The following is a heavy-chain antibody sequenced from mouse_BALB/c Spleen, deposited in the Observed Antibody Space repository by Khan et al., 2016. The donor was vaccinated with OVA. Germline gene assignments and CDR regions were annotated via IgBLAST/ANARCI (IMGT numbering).Heavy chain of an antibody. D-gene: IGHD1-2*01. V-gene: IGHV1-77*01. CDR1: GYTFTDYY. CDR2: ISPGSGDT. J-gene: IGHJ3*01. Sequence: QVRLQQSGAELARPGASVKLSCKASGYTFTDYYINWVKQRTGQGLEWIGEISPGSGDTYYNEKFKGKATLTADKSSSTVYMQLSSLTAEASAVYVCARRNYFDYTFAYWGQGTLVTVSA. CDR3: ARRNYFDYTFAY.